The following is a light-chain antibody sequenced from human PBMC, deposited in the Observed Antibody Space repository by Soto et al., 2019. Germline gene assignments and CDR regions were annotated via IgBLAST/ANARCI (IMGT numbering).Light chain of an antibody. J-gene: IGKJ1*01. CDR3: QQYGTSPWA. CDR1: QSVGRNY. CDR2: AAS. V-gene: IGKV3-20*01. Sequence: EIVLTQFPGTLSLSPGERATLSCRASQSVGRNYVAWYQQKPGQTPRVIIYAASNRASGIPYRFSGSGSGSDFTLTISRLEPEDFAVYYCQQYGTSPWAFGQGTKLEIK.